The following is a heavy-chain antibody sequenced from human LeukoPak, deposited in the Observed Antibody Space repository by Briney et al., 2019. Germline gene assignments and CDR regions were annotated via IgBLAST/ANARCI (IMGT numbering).Heavy chain of an antibody. CDR2: ISGSGGST. D-gene: IGHD5-18*01. CDR1: GFTFSSYA. Sequence: GGSLRLSCAASGFTFSSYAMSWVRQAPGKGLEWVSAISGSGGSTYYADSVKARFTISRDNSKNTLYLQMNSLRAEDTAVYYCARHNGYSYGYPIDYWGQGTLVTVSS. V-gene: IGHV3-23*01. J-gene: IGHJ4*02. CDR3: ARHNGYSYGYPIDY.